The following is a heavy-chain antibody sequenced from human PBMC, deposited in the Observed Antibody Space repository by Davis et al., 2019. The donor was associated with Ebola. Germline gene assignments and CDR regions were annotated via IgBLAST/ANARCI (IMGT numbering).Heavy chain of an antibody. Sequence: GESLKISCAASGFTFSDYYMNWIRQAPGKGLEWISYISSTGSTIYYADSVKGRFTISRDNAKNSLYLQMNSLRDEDTAVYYCARPPTVTTYWYFDLWGRGTLVTVSS. CDR3: ARPPTVTTYWYFDL. V-gene: IGHV3-11*04. J-gene: IGHJ2*01. CDR1: GFTFSDYY. CDR2: ISSTGSTI. D-gene: IGHD4-17*01.